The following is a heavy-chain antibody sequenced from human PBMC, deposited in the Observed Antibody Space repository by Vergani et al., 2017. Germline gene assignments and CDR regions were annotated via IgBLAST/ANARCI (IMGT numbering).Heavy chain of an antibody. D-gene: IGHD6-19*01. J-gene: IGHJ4*02. V-gene: IGHV1-69*02. Sequence: QVHLEQSGTEVKKPGSSVKVSCKVSGDIFNNYTVTWVRQAPGQGLEWMGRIIPIIRLATSAQKFQDRVKITGDTSTNTVYMEMNNLRSEETAVYYCARVSPGDNSGWEPFDYWGQGTLVTVSS. CDR2: IIPIIRLA. CDR1: GDIFNNYT. CDR3: ARVSPGDNSGWEPFDY.